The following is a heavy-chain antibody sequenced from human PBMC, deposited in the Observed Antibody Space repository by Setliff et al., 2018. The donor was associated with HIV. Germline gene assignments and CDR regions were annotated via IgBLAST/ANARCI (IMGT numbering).Heavy chain of an antibody. J-gene: IGHJ4*02. V-gene: IGHV3-23*01. CDR1: GFTFSSYW. CDR3: ARQPLHCSSINCYGAVYDN. CDR2: ITPSSTET. Sequence: GGSLRLSCAASGFTFSSYWMNWVRQAPGKGLEWVSVITPSSTETYYADSVKGRFTISRDDSKNTLSLQMSSLRAEDTALYYCARQPLHCSSINCYGAVYDNWGQGTLVTVSA. D-gene: IGHD2-2*01.